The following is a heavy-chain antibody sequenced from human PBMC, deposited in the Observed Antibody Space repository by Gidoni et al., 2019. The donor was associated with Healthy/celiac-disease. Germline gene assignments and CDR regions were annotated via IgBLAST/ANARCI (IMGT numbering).Heavy chain of an antibody. CDR1: GGSFSGYY. CDR3: ARLYGGRISDY. V-gene: IGHV4-34*01. Sequence: QVQLQQWGAGLLKPSETLSLTCAVYGGSFSGYYWSWIRQPPGKGLEWIGEINHSGSTNYNPSLKSRVTISVDTSKNQFSLKLSSVTAADTAVYYCARLYGGRISDYWGQGTLVTVSS. D-gene: IGHD4-17*01. J-gene: IGHJ4*02. CDR2: INHSGST.